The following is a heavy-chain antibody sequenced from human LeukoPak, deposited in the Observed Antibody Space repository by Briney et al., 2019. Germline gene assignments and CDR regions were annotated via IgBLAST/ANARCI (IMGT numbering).Heavy chain of an antibody. V-gene: IGHV4-39*01. CDR2: VSYSGST. CDR1: GDSISSSSYY. D-gene: IGHD5-24*01. CDR3: ARQKRWDGYTLGS. Sequence: SETLSPTCTVPGDSISSSSYYWGWIRQPPGKGLEWIGSVSYSGSTYYNPSLKSRVTISVDTSKNQFSLKLSSVAAADTAVYYCARQKRWDGYTLGSWGQGTLVTVSS. J-gene: IGHJ5*02.